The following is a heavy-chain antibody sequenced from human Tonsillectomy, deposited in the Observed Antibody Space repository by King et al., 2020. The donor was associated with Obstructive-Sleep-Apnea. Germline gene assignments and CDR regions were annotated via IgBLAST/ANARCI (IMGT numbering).Heavy chain of an antibody. CDR2: IYPGDSDA. CDR1: GSTFTNSW. V-gene: IGHV5-51*01. D-gene: IGHD3-16*01. CDR3: ARHAAGGYYGMDV. Sequence: AQLVQSGAEVKKPGESLMLSCKGSGSTFTNSWIGWVRQMPGKGLEYMGSIYPGDSDARYSPSFQGQVTISADKSISTAYLQWSSLKASDTAMYFCARHAAGGYYGMDVWGQGTTVTVSS. J-gene: IGHJ6*02.